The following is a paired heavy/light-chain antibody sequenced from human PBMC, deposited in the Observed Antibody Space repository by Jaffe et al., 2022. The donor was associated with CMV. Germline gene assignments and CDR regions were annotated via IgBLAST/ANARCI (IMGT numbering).Heavy chain of an antibody. D-gene: IGHD5-18*01. V-gene: IGHV3-21*01. CDR3: AKDRVPTGETAVATEVES. J-gene: IGHJ4*02. CDR1: GFTFSDYT. CDR2: ISTGSYYM. Sequence: EVQLVESGGGLVKPGGSLRLSCAASGFTFSDYTMYWVRQAPGRGLEWVSSISTGSYYMYYGDSVKGRFAISRDNAKNSLYLQMNSLRPEDTAVYYCAKDRVPTGETAVATEVESWGQGTLVTVSS.
Light chain of an antibody. CDR1: SSDY. CDR3: SSYAGRRNLV. V-gene: IGLV2-8*01. CDR2: EVS. J-gene: IGLJ2*01. Sequence: QSALTQPPSASGSPGQSVTISCTETSSDYVSWYQQHPGKAPKLMIYEVSKRPSGVPDRFSGSKSGNTASLTVSGLQAEDEADYYCSSYAGRRNLVFGGGTKLTVL.